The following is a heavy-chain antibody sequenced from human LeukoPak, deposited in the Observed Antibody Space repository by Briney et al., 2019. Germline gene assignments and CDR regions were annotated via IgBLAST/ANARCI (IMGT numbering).Heavy chain of an antibody. V-gene: IGHV4-39*01. J-gene: IGHJ4*02. Sequence: SETLSLTCTVSGGSISSGDYYWGWIRQPPGKGLEWIGTIYYSGSTYYNPSLKSRVTISVDTSKNQFSLKLSSVTAADTAVYYCASRYDYSNYIDYWGQGTLVTVPS. CDR2: IYYSGST. CDR1: GGSISSGDYY. CDR3: ASRYDYSNYIDY. D-gene: IGHD4-11*01.